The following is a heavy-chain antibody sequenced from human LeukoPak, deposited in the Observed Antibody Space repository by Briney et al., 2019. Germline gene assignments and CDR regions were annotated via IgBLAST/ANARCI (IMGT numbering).Heavy chain of an antibody. V-gene: IGHV1-2*02. CDR2: INPNSGGT. D-gene: IGHD3-10*01. Sequence: ASVKVSCKASGYTFTGYYMHWVRQAPGQGLEWMGWINPNSGGTNYAQKFQGRVTMTRDTSISTAYMELSRLRSDDTAVYYCARDDLVYYYGSGSGDVYYYGMDVWGQGTTVTVSS. CDR3: ARDDLVYYYGSGSGDVYYYGMDV. J-gene: IGHJ6*02. CDR1: GYTFTGYY.